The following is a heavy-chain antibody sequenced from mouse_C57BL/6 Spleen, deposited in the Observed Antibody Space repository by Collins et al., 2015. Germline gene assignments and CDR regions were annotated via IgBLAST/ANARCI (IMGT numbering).Heavy chain of an antibody. J-gene: IGHJ1*03. CDR1: GYTFTDYY. V-gene: IGHV1-26*01. Sequence: EVQLQQSGPELVKPGASVKISCKASGYTFTDYYMNWVKQSHGKSLEWIGDINPNNGGTSYNQKFKGKATLTVNKSSSTAYMELRSLTSEDSAVYYCARIDRYFDVWGTGTTVTVSS. CDR2: INPNNGGT. CDR3: ARIDRYFDV.